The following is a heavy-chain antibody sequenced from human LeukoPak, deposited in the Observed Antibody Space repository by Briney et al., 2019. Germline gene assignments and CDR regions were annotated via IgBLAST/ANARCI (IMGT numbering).Heavy chain of an antibody. V-gene: IGHV3-23*01. CDR1: GFTFSSYA. D-gene: IGHD2-21*02. CDR2: ISGSGGST. Sequence: GGPLRLSCAASGFTFSSYAMSWVRQAPGKGLEWVSAISGSGGSTYYADSVKGRFTISRDNSKNTLYLQMNSLRAEDTAVYYCAKDIRTSVVVTAINFDYWGQGTLVTVSS. CDR3: AKDIRTSVVVTAINFDY. J-gene: IGHJ4*02.